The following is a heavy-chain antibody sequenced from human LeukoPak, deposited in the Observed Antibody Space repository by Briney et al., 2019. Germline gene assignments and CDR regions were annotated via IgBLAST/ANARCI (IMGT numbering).Heavy chain of an antibody. CDR3: ARQKDDTAMVSCYFDY. V-gene: IGHV3-30-3*01. Sequence: SLRLSCAPCRFTFSSYAMHWVGQAPGKGVEGVAGISFDGSNKYYADSVKGPFTISRDNSKNTLYLQMNSLRAEDTAVYYCARQKDDTAMVSCYFDYWGQGTLVTVSS. J-gene: IGHJ4*02. CDR2: ISFDGSNK. D-gene: IGHD5-18*01. CDR1: RFTFSSYA.